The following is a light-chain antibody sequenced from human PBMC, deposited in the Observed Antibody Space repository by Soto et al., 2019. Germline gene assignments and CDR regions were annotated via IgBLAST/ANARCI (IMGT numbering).Light chain of an antibody. J-gene: IGLJ1*01. CDR2: EVS. Sequence: QSVLTQPPSASGSPGQSITISCTGTSSDVGSYNLVSWYQQHPGKAPKLMIYEVSKRPSGVSNRFSGSKSGNTASLTISGLQAEDEADYYCCSYAGSSYVFGTGTKLTVL. V-gene: IGLV2-23*02. CDR3: CSYAGSSYV. CDR1: SSDVGSYNL.